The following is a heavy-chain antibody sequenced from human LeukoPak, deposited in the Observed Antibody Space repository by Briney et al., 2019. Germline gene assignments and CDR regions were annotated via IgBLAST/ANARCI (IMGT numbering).Heavy chain of an antibody. CDR1: GGSISSGDYY. V-gene: IGHV4-30-4*01. Sequence: SQTLSLTCTVSGGSISSGDYYWTWIRQPPGKGLEWIGYISYSGSTYYNPSLKSRVTISVDTSKNQVSLKLTSVTAADTAVYYCARVGGSGSYFHFDYLGQGTLVTVSS. J-gene: IGHJ4*02. CDR3: ARVGGSGSYFHFDY. D-gene: IGHD3-10*01. CDR2: ISYSGST.